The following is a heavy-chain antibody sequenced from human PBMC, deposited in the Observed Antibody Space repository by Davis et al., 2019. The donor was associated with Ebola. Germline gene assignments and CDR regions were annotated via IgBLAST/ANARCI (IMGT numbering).Heavy chain of an antibody. CDR2: IGTAGDT. CDR1: GFTFSSYA. D-gene: IGHD3-16*01. V-gene: IGHV3-23*01. CDR3: ARGWGTGDY. J-gene: IGHJ4*02. Sequence: GESLKISCAASGFTFSSYAMSWVRQAPGKGLEWVSAIGTAGDTYYPGSVKGRFTISRDNAKNSLYLQMNSLRAEDTAVYYCARGWGTGDYWGQGTLVTVSS.